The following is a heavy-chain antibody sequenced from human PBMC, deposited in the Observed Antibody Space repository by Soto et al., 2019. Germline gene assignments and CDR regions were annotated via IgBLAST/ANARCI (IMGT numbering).Heavy chain of an antibody. V-gene: IGHV1-46*01. Sequence: GASVKVSCKASGYTFTRDDMRWVRQAPGQGLEWMGIINPSGGSTSYAQKFQGRVTMTRDTSTSTVYMELSSLRSEDTAVYYCARDELENWFDPWGQGTLVTVSS. J-gene: IGHJ5*02. CDR2: INPSGGST. CDR1: GYTFTRDD. D-gene: IGHD1-26*01. CDR3: ARDELENWFDP.